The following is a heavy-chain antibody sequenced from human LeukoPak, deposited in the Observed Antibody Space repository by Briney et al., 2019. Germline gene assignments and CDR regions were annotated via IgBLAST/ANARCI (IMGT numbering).Heavy chain of an antibody. CDR1: GFTFSSYA. CDR2: ISYDGSNK. D-gene: IGHD2-15*01. CDR3: ARAEDPYIVVVVAAFDY. J-gene: IGHJ4*02. Sequence: GGSLRLSCAASGFTFSSYAMHWVRQAPGKGLEWVAVISYDGSNKYYADSVKGRFTISRDNSKNTLYLQMNSLRAEDTAVYYCARAEDPYIVVVVAAFDYWGQGTLVTVSS. V-gene: IGHV3-30-3*01.